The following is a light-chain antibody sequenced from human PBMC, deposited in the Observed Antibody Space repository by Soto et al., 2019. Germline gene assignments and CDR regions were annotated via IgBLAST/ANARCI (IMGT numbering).Light chain of an antibody. CDR2: KAS. CDR1: QSISSW. CDR3: QQYNSYPT. Sequence: DIQMTQSPSTLSASVGDRFTITCRASQSISSWLAWYQQKPGKAPKLLIYKASSLESGVPSRFSGSGSGTEFTLTISSLQPDDFATYYCQQYNSYPTFGQGTXVXXK. V-gene: IGKV1-5*03. J-gene: IGKJ1*01.